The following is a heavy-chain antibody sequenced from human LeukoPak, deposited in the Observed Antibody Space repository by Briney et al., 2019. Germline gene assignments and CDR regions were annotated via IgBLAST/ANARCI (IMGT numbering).Heavy chain of an antibody. D-gene: IGHD2-2*01. J-gene: IGHJ5*02. Sequence: PSETLSLTCTVSGGSISSYYWSWIRQPAGKGLEWIGRIYTSGSTNYNPSLKSRVTMSVDTSKNQFSLKLSSVTAADTAVYYCARDPMSYCSSTSWPLGFDPWGQGTLVTVSS. CDR1: GGSISSYY. V-gene: IGHV4-4*07. CDR3: ARDPMSYCSSTSWPLGFDP. CDR2: IYTSGST.